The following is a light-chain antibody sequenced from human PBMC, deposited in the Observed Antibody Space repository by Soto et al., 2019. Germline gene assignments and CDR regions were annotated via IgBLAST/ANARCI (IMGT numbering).Light chain of an antibody. CDR3: QQRSNWPPIT. CDR1: PSVSSY. CDR2: DAS. Sequence: EIVLTQSPATLSLSRGERATLSXRXSPSVSSYLACYQQKPGQAPRLLIYDASNRATGIPARFSGSGSGTDFTLTISSLEPEDFAVYYCQQRSNWPPITFGQGTRLEI. J-gene: IGKJ5*01. V-gene: IGKV3-11*01.